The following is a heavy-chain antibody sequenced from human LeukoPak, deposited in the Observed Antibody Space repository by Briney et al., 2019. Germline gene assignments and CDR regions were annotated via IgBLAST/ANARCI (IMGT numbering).Heavy chain of an antibody. D-gene: IGHD2-2*01. Sequence: SETLSLTCTVSGGSISSSSYYWGWIRQPPGKGLEWIGSIYYSGSTYYNPSLKSRVTISVDTSKNQFSPKLSSVTAADTAVYYCARQDIVVVPAAIGFDYWGQGTLVTVSS. V-gene: IGHV4-39*01. J-gene: IGHJ4*02. CDR3: ARQDIVVVPAAIGFDY. CDR1: GGSISSSSYY. CDR2: IYYSGST.